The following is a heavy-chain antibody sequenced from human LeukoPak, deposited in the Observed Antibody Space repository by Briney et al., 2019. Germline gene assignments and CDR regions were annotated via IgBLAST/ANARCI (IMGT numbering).Heavy chain of an antibody. CDR3: ASEEEVYDILTGGYYYYMDV. CDR2: INWNGGST. J-gene: IGHJ6*03. Sequence: GGSLRLSCAASGFTFDDYGMSWVRQAPGKGLEWVSGINWNGGSTGYADSVKGRFTISRDNAKNSLYLQMNSLRAEDTALYYCASEEEVYDILTGGYYYYMDVWGKGTTVTVSS. D-gene: IGHD3-9*01. CDR1: GFTFDDYG. V-gene: IGHV3-20*04.